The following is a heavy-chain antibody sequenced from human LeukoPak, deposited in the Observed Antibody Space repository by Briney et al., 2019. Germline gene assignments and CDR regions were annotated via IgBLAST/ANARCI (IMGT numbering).Heavy chain of an antibody. D-gene: IGHD1-26*01. CDR2: ISGSGGST. CDR1: GFTFSSYA. V-gene: IGHV3-23*01. J-gene: IGHJ3*02. Sequence: GGSLRLSCAASGFTFSSYAMSWVRQAPGKGLEWVSAISGSGGSTYYADSVKGRFTISRDNSKNTLYLQMNSLRAEDTAVYYCAKDWGSGSYQPDAFDIWGQGTMVTVSS. CDR3: AKDWGSGSYQPDAFDI.